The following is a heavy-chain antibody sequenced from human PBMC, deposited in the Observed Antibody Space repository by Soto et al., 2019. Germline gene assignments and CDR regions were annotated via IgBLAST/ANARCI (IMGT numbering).Heavy chain of an antibody. J-gene: IGHJ5*02. D-gene: IGHD6-13*01. Sequence: GASVKVSCKASGGTFSSYAISWVRQAPGQGLEWMGGIIPIFGTANYAQKFQGRVTITADESTSTAYMELSSLRSEDTAVYYCARDYVSAKYSSSWYNWFDPWGQGTLVTVSS. CDR2: IIPIFGTA. CDR3: ARDYVSAKYSSSWYNWFDP. V-gene: IGHV1-69*13. CDR1: GGTFSSYA.